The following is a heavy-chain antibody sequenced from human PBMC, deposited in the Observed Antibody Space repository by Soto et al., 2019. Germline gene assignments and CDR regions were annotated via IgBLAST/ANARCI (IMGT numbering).Heavy chain of an antibody. V-gene: IGHV4-59*01. D-gene: IGHD3-10*01. CDR2: IYYSGST. J-gene: IGHJ6*02. Sequence: PSETLSLTCTVSGGSISSYYWSWIRQPPGKGLEWIGYIYYSGSTNYNPSLKSRATISVDTSKNQFSLKLSSVTAADTAVYYCARDNGSGSYYNHYYYYGMDVWGQGTTVTVSS. CDR3: ARDNGSGSYYNHYYYYGMDV. CDR1: GGSISSYY.